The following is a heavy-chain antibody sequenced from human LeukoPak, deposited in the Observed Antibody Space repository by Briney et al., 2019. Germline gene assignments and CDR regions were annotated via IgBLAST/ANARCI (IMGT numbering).Heavy chain of an antibody. CDR1: GFTFSDYY. V-gene: IGHV3-11*01. CDR3: ARGKYDSSPFLQH. CDR2: ISSSGSII. Sequence: PGGSLRLSCAASGFTFSDYYMSWIRQAPGKGLVWVSYISSSGSIIYYADSVKGRFTISRDNAKNSMYLQMNSLRAEDTAVYYCARGKYDSSPFLQHWGQGTLVTVSS. D-gene: IGHD3-22*01. J-gene: IGHJ1*01.